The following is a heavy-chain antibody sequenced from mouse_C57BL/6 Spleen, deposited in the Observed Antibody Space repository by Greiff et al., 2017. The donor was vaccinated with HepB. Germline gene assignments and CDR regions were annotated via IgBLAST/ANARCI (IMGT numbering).Heavy chain of an antibody. CDR3: GRSGLLTCYFDY. Sequence: VQLQQSGAELAKPGASVKLSCKASGYTFTSYWMHWVKQRPGQGLEWIGYINPSSGYTKYNQKFKDKATLTADKSSSTAYMQLSSRTYEDSAVYYCGRSGLLTCYFDYWGQGTTLTGSS. D-gene: IGHD2-3*01. V-gene: IGHV1-7*01. CDR2: INPSSGYT. CDR1: GYTFTSYW. J-gene: IGHJ2*01.